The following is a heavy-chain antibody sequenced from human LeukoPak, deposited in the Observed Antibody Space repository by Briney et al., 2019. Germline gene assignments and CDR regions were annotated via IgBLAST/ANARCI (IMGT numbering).Heavy chain of an antibody. J-gene: IGHJ4*02. CDR2: INWNGGST. V-gene: IGHV3-20*04. CDR1: GFTFDDYG. Sequence: GGSLRLSCAASGFTFDDYGMSWVRHAPGKGLEWVSGINWNGGSTGYADSVKGRFTISRDNAKNSLYLQMNSLRAEDTALYYCARAPEYCSGGSCYSRANFDYWGQGTLVTVSS. CDR3: ARAPEYCSGGSCYSRANFDY. D-gene: IGHD2-15*01.